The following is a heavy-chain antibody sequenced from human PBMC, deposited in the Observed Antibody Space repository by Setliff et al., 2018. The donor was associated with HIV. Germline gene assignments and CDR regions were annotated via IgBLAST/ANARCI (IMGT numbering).Heavy chain of an antibody. CDR2: IHDNGRT. Sequence: SETLSLTCTVSGGSISTYYWSWIRQPPGKGLEWIGIIHDNGRTYFDPSLQSRVTISVDMSRTQFYLNLRSVTASDTAVYYCVRYRSKIDWFDPWGQGTLVTVS. V-gene: IGHV4-59*04. D-gene: IGHD5-12*01. CDR1: GGSISTYY. J-gene: IGHJ5*02. CDR3: VRYRSKIDWFDP.